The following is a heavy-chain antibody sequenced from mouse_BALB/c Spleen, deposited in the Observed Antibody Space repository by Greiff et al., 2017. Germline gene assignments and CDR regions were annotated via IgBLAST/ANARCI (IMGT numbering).Heavy chain of an antibody. CDR2: INPGSGGT. V-gene: IGHV1-54*03. Sequence: QVHVKQSGAELVRPGTSVKVSCKASGYAFTNYLIEWVKQRPGQGLEWIGVINPGSGGTNYNEKFKGKATLTADKSSSTAYMQLSSLTSDDSAVYFCARQIYYDYDAAYWGQGTLVTVSA. D-gene: IGHD2-4*01. CDR1: GYAFTNYL. J-gene: IGHJ3*01. CDR3: ARQIYYDYDAAY.